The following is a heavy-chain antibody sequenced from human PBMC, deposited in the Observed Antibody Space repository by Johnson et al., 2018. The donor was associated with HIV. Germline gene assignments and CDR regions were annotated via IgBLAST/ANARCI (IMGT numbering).Heavy chain of an antibody. J-gene: IGHJ3*02. V-gene: IGHV3-74*02. Sequence: VQLVESGGGVVQPGGSLRLSCAASGITFSSYWMHWVRQAPGKGLVWVSRINSDGSSTSYADSVKGRFTISRDNAKNSLYLQMNSLRAEDTAVYYCVRSIQLWLPGAFDIWDQGTMVTVSS. CDR1: GITFSSYW. CDR3: VRSIQLWLPGAFDI. D-gene: IGHD5-18*01. CDR2: INSDGSST.